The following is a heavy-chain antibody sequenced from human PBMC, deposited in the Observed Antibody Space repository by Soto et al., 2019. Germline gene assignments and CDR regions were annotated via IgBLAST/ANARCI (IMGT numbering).Heavy chain of an antibody. CDR3: ARAPDDYDYGDTGYFDY. J-gene: IGHJ4*02. D-gene: IGHD4-17*01. Sequence: VASVKVSCKASGYTFTSYGISWVRQAPGQGLEWMGWISAYNGNTNYAQKLQGRVTMTTDTSTSTAYMELRSLRSDDTAVYYCARAPDDYDYGDTGYFDYWGQGTLVTVSS. V-gene: IGHV1-18*01. CDR2: ISAYNGNT. CDR1: GYTFTSYG.